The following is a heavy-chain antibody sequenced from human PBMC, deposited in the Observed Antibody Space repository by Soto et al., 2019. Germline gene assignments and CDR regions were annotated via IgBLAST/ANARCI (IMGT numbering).Heavy chain of an antibody. CDR3: ARRVLTTVEFDY. CDR2: ISAYNGNT. D-gene: IGHD4-17*01. CDR1: GYTFTSYG. Sequence: ASLKVSCKASGYTFTSYGISWVRQAPGQGLEWMGWISAYNGNTNYAQKLQGRVTMTTDTSTSTAYMELRSLRSDDTAVYYCARRVLTTVEFDYWGQGTLVTVSS. J-gene: IGHJ4*02. V-gene: IGHV1-18*01.